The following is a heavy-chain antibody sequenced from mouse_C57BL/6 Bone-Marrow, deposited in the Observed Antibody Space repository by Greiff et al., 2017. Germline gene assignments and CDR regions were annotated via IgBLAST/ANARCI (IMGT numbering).Heavy chain of an antibody. J-gene: IGHJ2*01. CDR2: IDPSDSYT. Sequence: QVQLQESGAELVKPGASVKLSCKASGYTFTSYWMQWVNQRPGQGLEWIGEIDPSDSYTNYNQKFKGKATLTVDTSSSTAYMQLSSLTSEDSAGYYCARSGGTGFDYWGQGTTLTVSS. V-gene: IGHV1-50*01. CDR3: ARSGGTGFDY. D-gene: IGHD3-1*01. CDR1: GYTFTSYW.